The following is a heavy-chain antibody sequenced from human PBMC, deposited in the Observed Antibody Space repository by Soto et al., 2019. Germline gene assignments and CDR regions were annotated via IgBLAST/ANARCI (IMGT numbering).Heavy chain of an antibody. CDR1: GFTFSTYA. J-gene: IGHJ4*02. Sequence: QVQLVESGGGVVQPGRSLRLSCVASGFTFSTYAMHWFRQAPGKGLEWVAVMSSDGSNQIYADSVKGRFTISRDNSKNTLFLRMNSLRAEDTAVYYCARELSSGSDADYWGQGTLVTVSS. D-gene: IGHD3-16*01. CDR2: MSSDGSNQ. V-gene: IGHV3-30-3*01. CDR3: ARELSSGSDADY.